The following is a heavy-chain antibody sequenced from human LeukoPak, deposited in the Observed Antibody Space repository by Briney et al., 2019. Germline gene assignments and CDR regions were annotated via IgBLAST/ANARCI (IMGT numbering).Heavy chain of an antibody. CDR3: ARLYRPPLDY. V-gene: IGHV4-39*01. CDR2: IYYTGDT. J-gene: IGHJ4*02. D-gene: IGHD2-8*01. CDR1: GGSVSTSSYY. Sequence: SETLSLTCTVSGGSVSTSSYYWGWIRQPPGKGLEWIGRIYYTGDTSYTPSLKSRVTISVDTSKNQFSLKLSSVTAADTAVYYCARLYRPPLDYWGQGTLVTVSS.